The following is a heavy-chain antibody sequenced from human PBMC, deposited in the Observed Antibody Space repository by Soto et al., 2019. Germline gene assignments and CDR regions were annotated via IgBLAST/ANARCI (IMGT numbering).Heavy chain of an antibody. CDR2: ITSSGAA. CDR1: GFTFNNYA. V-gene: IGHV3-23*01. J-gene: IGHJ5*02. D-gene: IGHD3-3*01. Sequence: DVQLLESGGDLAQPGGSLRLSCEASGFTFNNYAMAWVRQAPGKGLEWVSGITSSGAAYYADSAEGRFTISRDNSNNTHHLQMNRLRAEDTAVYCGAKGERSVTATHFDPWGQGTLVTVSS. CDR3: AKGERSVTATHFDP.